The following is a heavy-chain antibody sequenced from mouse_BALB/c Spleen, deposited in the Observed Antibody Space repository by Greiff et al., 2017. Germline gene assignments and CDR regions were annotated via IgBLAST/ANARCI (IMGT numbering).Heavy chain of an antibody. CDR3: ARSTMITTEYFDV. CDR2: IYPGDGDT. CDR1: GYAFSSYW. V-gene: IGHV1-80*01. D-gene: IGHD2-4*01. J-gene: IGHJ1*01. Sequence: QVQLQQSGAELVRPGSSVKISCKASGYAFSSYWMNWVKQRPGQGLEWIGQIYPGDGDTNYNGKFKGKATLTADKSSSTAYMQLSGLTSEDSAVYFCARSTMITTEYFDVWGAGTTVTVSS.